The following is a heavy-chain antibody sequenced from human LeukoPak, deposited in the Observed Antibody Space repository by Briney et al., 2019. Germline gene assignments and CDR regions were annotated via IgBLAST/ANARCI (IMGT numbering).Heavy chain of an antibody. D-gene: IGHD4-23*01. Sequence: SETLSLTCTVSGGSISSSSYYWGWIRQPPEKGLEWIGSIYYSGSTYYNPSLKSRVTISVDTSKNQFSLKLSSVTAADTAVYYCARSPKVDDAFDIWGQGTMVTVSS. V-gene: IGHV4-39*07. CDR3: ARSPKVDDAFDI. J-gene: IGHJ3*02. CDR1: GGSISSSSYY. CDR2: IYYSGST.